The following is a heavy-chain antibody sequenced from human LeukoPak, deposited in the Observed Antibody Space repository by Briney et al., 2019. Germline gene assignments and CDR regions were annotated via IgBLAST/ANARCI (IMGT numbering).Heavy chain of an antibody. CDR3: ARVDDVDIVATSYFDY. D-gene: IGHD5-12*01. V-gene: IGHV7-4-1*02. J-gene: IGHJ4*02. CDR2: INTNTGNP. CDR1: GYTFTGHA. Sequence: GASVKVSCKASGYTFTGHAIHWVRQAPGQGLEWMGWINTNTGNPTYARGFTGRFVFSLDTSVSTAYLQISSLKAEDTAVYYCARVDDVDIVATSYFDYWGQGTLVTVSS.